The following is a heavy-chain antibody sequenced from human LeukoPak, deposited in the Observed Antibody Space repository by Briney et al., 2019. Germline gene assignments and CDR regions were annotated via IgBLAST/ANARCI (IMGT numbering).Heavy chain of an antibody. J-gene: IGHJ4*02. CDR2: IYSGGST. D-gene: IGHD1-26*01. CDR1: GFTVSSNY. Sequence: GGSLRLSCAASGFTVSSNYMSWVRQAPGKGLEWVSVIYSGGSTYYADSVKGRLTISRDNSKNTLYLQMNSLRAEDTAVYYCARDRGSSSFDYWGQGTLVTVSS. V-gene: IGHV3-53*01. CDR3: ARDRGSSSFDY.